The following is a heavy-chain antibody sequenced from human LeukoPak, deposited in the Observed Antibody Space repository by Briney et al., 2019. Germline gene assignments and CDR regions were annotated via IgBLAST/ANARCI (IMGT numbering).Heavy chain of an antibody. Sequence: AASVKVSCKASGYTFTGYYIHWVRQAPGQGLEWMGMINPSGGSTTYAQKFQGGVTMTRDMSTSTLYMELSSLRSEDTAVYYCARGHYCSGYSCYMTHFDYWGQGTLVTVSS. CDR2: INPSGGST. CDR3: ARGHYCSGYSCYMTHFDY. D-gene: IGHD2-15*01. V-gene: IGHV1-46*01. J-gene: IGHJ4*02. CDR1: GYTFTGYY.